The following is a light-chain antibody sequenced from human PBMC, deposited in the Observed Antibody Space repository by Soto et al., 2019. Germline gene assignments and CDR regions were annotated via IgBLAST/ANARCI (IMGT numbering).Light chain of an antibody. CDR1: QSISSW. Sequence: DIQMTQSPSTLSASVGDRVTITCRASQSISSWLAWYQQKPGKAPKLLIYDASSLESGVPSRFSGSGSGTEFTLTISSLQPDDFATYYCQQYNSPTGTFGQGTKVEIK. V-gene: IGKV1-5*01. J-gene: IGKJ1*01. CDR3: QQYNSPTGT. CDR2: DAS.